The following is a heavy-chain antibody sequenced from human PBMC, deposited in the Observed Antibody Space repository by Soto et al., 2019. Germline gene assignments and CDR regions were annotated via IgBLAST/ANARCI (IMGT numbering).Heavy chain of an antibody. CDR2: IYYNGST. CDR3: ARQGAGYSGYDLHYMDV. V-gene: IGHV4-59*08. D-gene: IGHD5-12*01. Sequence: SETQSLTCTVSGGSISSYYGSWIRQPPGKGLEWIGYIYYNGSTNYNPSLKSRVTISVDTSKNQFSLKLSSVTAADTAVYYCARQGAGYSGYDLHYMDVWGKGTTVTISS. J-gene: IGHJ6*03. CDR1: GGSISSYY.